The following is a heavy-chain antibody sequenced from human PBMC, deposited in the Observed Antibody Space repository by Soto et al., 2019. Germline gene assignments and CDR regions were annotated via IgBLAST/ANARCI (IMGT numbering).Heavy chain of an antibody. D-gene: IGHD2-21*02. Sequence: PSETLSLTCTVSGGSISSGDYYWSWIRQPPGKGLEWIGYIYYSGSTYYNPSLKSRVTISVDTSKNQFSLKLSSVTAADTAVYYRASTIVVVTAIYSDYWGQGTLVTVSA. V-gene: IGHV4-30-4*01. J-gene: IGHJ4*02. CDR2: IYYSGST. CDR3: ASTIVVVTAIYSDY. CDR1: GGSISSGDYY.